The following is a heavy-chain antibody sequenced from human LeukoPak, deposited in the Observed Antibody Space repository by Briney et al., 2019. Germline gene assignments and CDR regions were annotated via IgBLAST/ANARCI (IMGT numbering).Heavy chain of an antibody. CDR3: ARGCGGSCYALVTDAFDI. CDR1: GFTFSSYE. V-gene: IGHV3-48*03. CDR2: ISSSGSTI. Sequence: GGSLRLSCAASGFTFSSYEMNWVRQAPGKGLEWVSYISSSGSTIYYADSVKGRFTISRDNAKNSLYLQVNSLRAEDTAVYYCARGCGGSCYALVTDAFDIWGQGTMVTVSS. D-gene: IGHD2-15*01. J-gene: IGHJ3*02.